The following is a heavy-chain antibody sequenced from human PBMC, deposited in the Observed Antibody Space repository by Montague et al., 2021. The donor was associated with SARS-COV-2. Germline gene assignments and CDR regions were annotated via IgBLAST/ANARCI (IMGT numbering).Heavy chain of an antibody. CDR3: ARGRQHIDMVVVVVTGGAYYFDF. D-gene: IGHD3-22*01. Sequence: SETLSLTCAVYDGSFSGYSWTWIRQPPGKGLEWIGEINHRGSTNYNPSLKSRVTISLDTSKNQFSLKMTSVTAADTAVYYCARGRQHIDMVVVVVTGGAYYFDFWGQGTLVAVSS. CDR2: INHRGST. V-gene: IGHV4-34*01. J-gene: IGHJ4*02. CDR1: DGSFSGYS.